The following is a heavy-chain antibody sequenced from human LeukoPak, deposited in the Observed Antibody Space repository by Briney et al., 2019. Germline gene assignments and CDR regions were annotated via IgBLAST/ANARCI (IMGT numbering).Heavy chain of an antibody. CDR2: ISGSGGST. V-gene: IGHV3-23*01. D-gene: IGHD3-10*01. CDR1: GFTFSSYA. Sequence: PGGSLRLSCAASGFTFSSYAMIWVRRARGKGLEWVSAISGSGGSTYYADSVKGRFTISRDNSKNTLYLQMNSLRAEDTAVYYCAKDPGLLWFGESQYFDYWGQGTLVTVSS. CDR3: AKDPGLLWFGESQYFDY. J-gene: IGHJ4*02.